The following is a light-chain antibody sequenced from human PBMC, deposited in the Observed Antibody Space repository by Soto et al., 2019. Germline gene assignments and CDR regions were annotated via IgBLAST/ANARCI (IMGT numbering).Light chain of an antibody. J-gene: IGKJ1*01. CDR1: QSLSSW. V-gene: IGKV1-5*03. CDR3: QQYGNLPWT. CDR2: KTS. Sequence: DIQMTQSPSTLSASIGDRVTITCRASQSLSSWLAWYQQKPGKAPKLLIYKTSSLETGVPSRFSGSASGTDFTLTISSLQPDDFATSYCQQYGNLPWTFGQGTEVEIK.